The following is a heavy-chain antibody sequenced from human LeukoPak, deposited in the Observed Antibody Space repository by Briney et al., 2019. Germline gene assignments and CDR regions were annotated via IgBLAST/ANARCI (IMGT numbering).Heavy chain of an antibody. CDR3: AGGVHNYFDS. CDR2: IYGGGGT. J-gene: IGHJ4*02. D-gene: IGHD1-1*01. V-gene: IGHV3-66*01. CDR1: GFTVSSNY. Sequence: GGSLRLSCAASGFTVSSNYMSWVRQAPGMGLEWVSVIYGGGGTYYADSVKGRFTISRDDSKNTLYLQMNSLRAEDAAVYYCAGGVHNYFDSWGQGALVTVSS.